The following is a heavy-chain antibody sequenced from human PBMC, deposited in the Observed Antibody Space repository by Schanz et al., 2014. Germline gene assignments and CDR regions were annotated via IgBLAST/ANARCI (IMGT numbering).Heavy chain of an antibody. CDR3: ARDFSAYVGNYFDY. Sequence: QVQLVQSGAEVKKPGASVKVSCKASGYTFTSHGITWVRQAPGQGLEWMGWINGYNGHTLYAQKFQGRVTMTTDTSTSTSYMELTSLRFDDTAVYYCARDFSAYVGNYFDYWGQGSLVTVSS. CDR2: INGYNGHT. J-gene: IGHJ4*02. D-gene: IGHD5-12*01. CDR1: GYTFTSHG. V-gene: IGHV1-18*01.